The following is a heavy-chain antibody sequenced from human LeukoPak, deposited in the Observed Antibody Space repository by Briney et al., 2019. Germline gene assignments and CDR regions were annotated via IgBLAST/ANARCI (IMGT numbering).Heavy chain of an antibody. Sequence: SETLSLTCTVSGGSISSSSYYWSWIRQPPGKGLEWIGEINHSGSTNYNPSLKSRVTISVDTSKNQFSLKLSSVTAADTAVYYCARHDSSGPYNAFDIWGQGTMVTVSS. CDR2: INHSGST. CDR1: GGSISSSSYY. D-gene: IGHD3-22*01. V-gene: IGHV4-39*01. J-gene: IGHJ3*02. CDR3: ARHDSSGPYNAFDI.